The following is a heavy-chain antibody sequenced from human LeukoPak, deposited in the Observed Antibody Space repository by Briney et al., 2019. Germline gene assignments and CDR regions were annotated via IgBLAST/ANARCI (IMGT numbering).Heavy chain of an antibody. CDR3: ARHSPGTYSFDY. Sequence: PSETLSLTCTVSGGSITSYYWIWLRQPPGKGLEWIGYIYTSGSTNYNPSLKSRVTISVDTSKNQFSLKLSSVTAADTAVYYCARHSPGTYSFDYWGQGTLVTVSS. CDR1: GGSITSYY. V-gene: IGHV4-4*09. J-gene: IGHJ4*02. CDR2: IYTSGST. D-gene: IGHD1-26*01.